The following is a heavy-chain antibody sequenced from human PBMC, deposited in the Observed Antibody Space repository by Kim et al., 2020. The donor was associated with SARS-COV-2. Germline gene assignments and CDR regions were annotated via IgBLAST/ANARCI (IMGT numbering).Heavy chain of an antibody. CDR3: ARLQWLAPRRGMDV. CDR1: GGSFSGYY. V-gene: IGHV4-34*01. Sequence: SETLSLTCAVYGGSFSGYYWSWIRQPPGKGLEWIGEINHSGSTNYNPSLKSRVTISVDTSKNQFSLKLSSVTAADTAVYYCARLQWLAPRRGMDVWGQGTTVTVSS. J-gene: IGHJ6*02. CDR2: INHSGST. D-gene: IGHD6-19*01.